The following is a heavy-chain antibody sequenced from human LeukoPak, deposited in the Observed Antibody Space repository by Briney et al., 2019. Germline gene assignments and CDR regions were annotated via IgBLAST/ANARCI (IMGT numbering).Heavy chain of an antibody. CDR2: ISYDGSNK. Sequence: GRSLRLSCAASGFTFSSYGMHWVRQAPGKGLEWVAVISYDGSNKYYAGSVKGRFTISRDNSKNTLYLQMNSLRAEDTAVYYCARDQQWLVYWGQGTLVTVSS. CDR1: GFTFSSYG. D-gene: IGHD6-19*01. CDR3: ARDQQWLVY. V-gene: IGHV3-30*03. J-gene: IGHJ4*02.